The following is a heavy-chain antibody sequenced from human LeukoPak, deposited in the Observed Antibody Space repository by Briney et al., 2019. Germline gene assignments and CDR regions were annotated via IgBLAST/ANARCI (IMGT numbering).Heavy chain of an antibody. D-gene: IGHD6-13*01. CDR2: IRYDGSNK. CDR1: GFTFSSYG. CDR3: ASSRSSTWYGLEY. V-gene: IGHV3-33*01. Sequence: GRSLRLSCAASGFTFSSYGMHWVRQAPGKGLEWVAVIRYDGSNKYYVDSVKGRFTISRDNSKNTLYLQMNSLRAEDTALYYCASSRSSTWYGLEYWGQGTLVTVSS. J-gene: IGHJ4*02.